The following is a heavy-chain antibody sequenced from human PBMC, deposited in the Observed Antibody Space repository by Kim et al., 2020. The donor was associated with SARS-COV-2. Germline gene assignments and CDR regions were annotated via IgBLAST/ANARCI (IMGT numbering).Heavy chain of an antibody. D-gene: IGHD2-15*01. V-gene: IGHV1-69*04. Sequence: SVKVSCKASGGTFSSYAISWVRQAPGQGLEWMGRIIPIFGIANYAQKFQGRVTITADKSTSTAYIELSSLRSEDTAVYYCARGYCSGGSCYPFRFIMDVWGKGTTVTVSS. J-gene: IGHJ6*03. CDR2: IIPIFGIA. CDR1: GGTFSSYA. CDR3: ARGYCSGGSCYPFRFIMDV.